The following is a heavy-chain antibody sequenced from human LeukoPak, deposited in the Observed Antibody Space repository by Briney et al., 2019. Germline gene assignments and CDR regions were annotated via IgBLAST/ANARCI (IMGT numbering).Heavy chain of an antibody. CDR2: TYYRSKWYN. Sequence: SQTLSLTCAISGDSVSSNSAAWNWIRQSPSRGLEWLGRTYYRSKWYNEYAVSVKSRIIINPDTSKNQFSLQLNSVTPEDTAVYYCARAHSWVGATIWFDPWGQGTLVTVSS. D-gene: IGHD1-26*01. V-gene: IGHV6-1*01. CDR3: ARAHSWVGATIWFDP. J-gene: IGHJ5*02. CDR1: GDSVSSNSAA.